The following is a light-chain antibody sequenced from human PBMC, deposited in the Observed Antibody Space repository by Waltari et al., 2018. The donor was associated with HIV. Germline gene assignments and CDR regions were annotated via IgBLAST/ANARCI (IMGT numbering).Light chain of an antibody. CDR1: QSLLYSDGNTY. Sequence: EAVLTQSPLSLPVTLGQPASISCRSSQSLLYSDGNTYLNWFHQRPGQSPRRLIYKVSNRDPGVPDRCSGSGSGTDFTLKISKVEAEDVGVYYCMQGTHWPRTFGQGTKVEIK. CDR3: MQGTHWPRT. V-gene: IGKV2-30*01. CDR2: KVS. J-gene: IGKJ1*01.